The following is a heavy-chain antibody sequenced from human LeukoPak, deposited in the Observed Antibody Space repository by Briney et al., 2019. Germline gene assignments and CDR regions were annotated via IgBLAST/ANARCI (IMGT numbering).Heavy chain of an antibody. D-gene: IGHD5-24*01. CDR1: GYTFTSYG. J-gene: IGHJ5*02. CDR3: ARAVSAGQYWFDP. Sequence: ASVTVTCTASGYTFTSYGISWVRQAPGQRLEWMGWINAGNGNTKYSQKFQGRVTITRDTSASTAYMELSSLRSEDTAVYYCARAVSAGQYWFDPWGQGTLVTVSS. V-gene: IGHV1-3*01. CDR2: INAGNGNT.